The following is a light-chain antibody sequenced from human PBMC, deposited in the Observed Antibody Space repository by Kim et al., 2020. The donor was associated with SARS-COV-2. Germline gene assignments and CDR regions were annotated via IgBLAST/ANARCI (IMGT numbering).Light chain of an antibody. CDR1: SLRNYY. J-gene: IGLJ2*01. CDR3: NSRDTSGYRLL. V-gene: IGLV3-19*01. CDR2: GEN. Sequence: SSELTQDPAVSVVLGQTVRITCQGDSLRNYYAAWYHQKPGQAPVLVIHGENDRPSGIPDRFSGSNSGDTASLTITGAQAEDEGDYYCNSRDTSGYRLLFGGGTQLTVL.